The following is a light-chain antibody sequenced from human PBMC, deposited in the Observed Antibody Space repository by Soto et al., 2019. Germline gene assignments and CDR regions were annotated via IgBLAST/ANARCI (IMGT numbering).Light chain of an antibody. V-gene: IGLV1-36*01. Sequence: QSVLTQPPSVSEAPRQRVTISCSGSSSNIGNNAVYWYQQLPGKAPKLLIYYDDLLPSGVSDRFSGSKSGTSASLAISGLQSEDEADYYCAAWDDSLNGWVFGGGTQLTVL. J-gene: IGLJ3*02. CDR3: AAWDDSLNGWV. CDR1: SSNIGNNA. CDR2: YDD.